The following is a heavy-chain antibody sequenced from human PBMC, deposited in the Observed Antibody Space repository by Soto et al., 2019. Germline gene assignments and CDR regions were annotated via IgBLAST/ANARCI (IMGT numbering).Heavy chain of an antibody. J-gene: IGHJ3*02. Sequence: QVQLQESGPGLVKPSQTLSLTCTVSGGSISSGGYYWSWIRQHPGKGLEWIGYIYYIGSTYYTPSLMSRVSISVDTSKNQCSLKLSSVTAADTAVYYCARFYMVRGIMAAFDIWGQGTMVTVSS. CDR2: IYYIGST. V-gene: IGHV4-31*03. CDR1: GGSISSGGYY. CDR3: ARFYMVRGIMAAFDI. D-gene: IGHD3-10*01.